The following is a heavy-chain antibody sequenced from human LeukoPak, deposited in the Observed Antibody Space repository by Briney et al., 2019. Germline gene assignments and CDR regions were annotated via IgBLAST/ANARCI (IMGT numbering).Heavy chain of an antibody. CDR1: GGSISSSSYY. D-gene: IGHD7-27*01. V-gene: IGHV4-39*01. CDR3: ARQRLGMGQNRVDY. CDR2: IYYSGST. Sequence: SETLSLTCTVSGGSISSSSYYWGWIRQPPGKGLEWIGSIYYSGSTYYNPSLKSRVTISVDTSKNQFSLKLSSVTAADAAVYYCARQRLGMGQNRVDYWGQGTLVTVSS. J-gene: IGHJ4*02.